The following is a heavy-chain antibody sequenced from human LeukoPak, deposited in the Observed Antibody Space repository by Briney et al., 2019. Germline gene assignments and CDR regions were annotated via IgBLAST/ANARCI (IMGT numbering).Heavy chain of an antibody. Sequence: PGGSLRLSCAASGFTFSSYSMNWVRQAPGKGLEWVSSISSSSSYIYYADSVKGRFTISRDNAKNSLYLQMNSLRAEDTAVYYCARFGVGYDSSGGIDYWGQGTLVTVSS. V-gene: IGHV3-21*01. J-gene: IGHJ4*02. CDR2: ISSSSSYI. CDR3: ARFGVGYDSSGGIDY. CDR1: GFTFSSYS. D-gene: IGHD3-22*01.